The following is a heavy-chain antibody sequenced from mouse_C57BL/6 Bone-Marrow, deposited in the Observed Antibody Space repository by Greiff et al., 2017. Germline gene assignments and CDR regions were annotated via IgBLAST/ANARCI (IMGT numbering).Heavy chain of an antibody. J-gene: IGHJ2*01. CDR1: GYSITSGYY. Sequence: EVQLQQSGPGLVKPSQSLSLTCSVTGYSITSGYYWNWIRQFPGNKLEWMGYISYDGSNNYNPSLKNRISITRDTSKNQFFLKLNSVTTEDTATYYCARGKNVDDWGQGTTLTVSS. CDR3: ARGKNVDD. CDR2: ISYDGSN. V-gene: IGHV3-6*01.